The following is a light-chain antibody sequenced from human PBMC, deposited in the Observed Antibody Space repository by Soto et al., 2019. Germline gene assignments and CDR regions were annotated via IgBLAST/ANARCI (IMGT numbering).Light chain of an antibody. V-gene: IGKV3-11*01. J-gene: IGKJ1*01. CDR3: QQRSNFAT. CDR1: KSVSSY. CDR2: DPS. Sequence: EIVLTQSPATLSLSSGERATLSCRARKSVSSYLAWYQQKPGQAPRLLTYDPSNTATGIPARFSGSGSGTGCCRTNSSLDPEDFAVYYCQQRSNFATFGQVTNVDI.